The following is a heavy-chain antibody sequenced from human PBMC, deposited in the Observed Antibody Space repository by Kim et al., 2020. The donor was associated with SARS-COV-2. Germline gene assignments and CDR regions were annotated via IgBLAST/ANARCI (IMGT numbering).Heavy chain of an antibody. CDR1: GGSINSGSYF. D-gene: IGHD3-9*01. CDR3: ARSPYYGDVLTGYSSGAFDI. Sequence: SETLSLTCTVSGGSINSGSYFWTWIRQPAGKGLEWIGHIYNSGSTNYSPSLKSRVTISVGTSKNQFSLRLTSVTAADTAVYYCARSPYYGDVLTGYSSGAFDIWGQGTMVTVS. V-gene: IGHV4-61*09. J-gene: IGHJ3*02. CDR2: IYNSGST.